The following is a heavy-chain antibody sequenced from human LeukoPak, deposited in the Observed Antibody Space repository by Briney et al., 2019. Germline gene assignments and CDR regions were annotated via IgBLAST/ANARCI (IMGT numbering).Heavy chain of an antibody. V-gene: IGHV4-59*01. Sequence: KPSETMSLTCTVSGGSISSYYWSWIRQPPGKGLEWIGYIYYSGSTNYNPSLKSRVTISVDTSKNQFSLKLSSVTAADTAVYDCARDLQYYDYVWGSYDYYFDYWGQGTLVTVSS. CDR1: GGSISSYY. J-gene: IGHJ4*02. D-gene: IGHD3-16*01. CDR3: ARDLQYYDYVWGSYDYYFDY. CDR2: IYYSGST.